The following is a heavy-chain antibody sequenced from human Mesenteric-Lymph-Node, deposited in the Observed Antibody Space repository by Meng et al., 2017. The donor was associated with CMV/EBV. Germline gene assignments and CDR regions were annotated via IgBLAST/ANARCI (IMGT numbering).Heavy chain of an antibody. CDR2: VYYSGST. D-gene: IGHD5-24*01. CDR1: GGSIRSDDYY. J-gene: IGHJ4*02. Sequence: GSLRLSCTVSGGSIRSDDYYWGWIRQSPGKGLELIGSVYYSGSTYYNPSLRSRVTISVDTSTNQFSLKLSSVTAADTAVYYCARDTATIIAPRYYFDYWGQGTLVTVSS. V-gene: IGHV4-39*07. CDR3: ARDTATIIAPRYYFDY.